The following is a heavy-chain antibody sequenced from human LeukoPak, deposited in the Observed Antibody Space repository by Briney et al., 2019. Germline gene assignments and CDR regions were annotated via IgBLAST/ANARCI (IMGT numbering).Heavy chain of an antibody. CDR3: ARDGRQYYMDV. CDR2: IYYSGST. CDR1: GDSISTSSYY. Sequence: SETLSLTCSVSGDSISTSSYYWGWIRQPPGKGLEWIGTIYYSGSTYYNPSLTSRVTISVDTSKNQFSLKLSSVTAADTAVYYCARDGRQYYMDVWGKGTTVTVSS. J-gene: IGHJ6*03. V-gene: IGHV4-39*07.